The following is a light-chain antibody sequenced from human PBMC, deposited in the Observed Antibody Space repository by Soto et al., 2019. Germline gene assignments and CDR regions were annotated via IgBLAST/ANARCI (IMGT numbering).Light chain of an antibody. CDR2: DAS. Sequence: IVMTQSPATLSVSPGERAILSYRASQSVSRKLAWYQQKPGQAPTLLIFDASTRATGVPATFSGSGSGTDFTLTISGLQSEDSAVYYCQHYNNWPYTFGQGTKLEIK. CDR3: QHYNNWPYT. CDR1: QSVSRK. J-gene: IGKJ2*01. V-gene: IGKV3-15*01.